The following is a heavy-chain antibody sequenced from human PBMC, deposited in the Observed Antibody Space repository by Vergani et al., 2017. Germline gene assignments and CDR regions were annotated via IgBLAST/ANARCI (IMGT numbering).Heavy chain of an antibody. CDR1: GFTFSTYA. CDR2: ISGHGDNI. Sequence: VLLVESGGGVVQPGGSLRLSCAASGFTFSTYATSWVRQAPGKGLEWVSAISGHGDNIFYADSVKGRFTISRDNSKNTLFLQMNSLRVEDTAIYYCAKGRRGMVATAVANWGQGTRVIVSS. J-gene: IGHJ4*02. CDR3: AKGRRGMVATAVAN. V-gene: IGHV3-23*04. D-gene: IGHD6-13*01.